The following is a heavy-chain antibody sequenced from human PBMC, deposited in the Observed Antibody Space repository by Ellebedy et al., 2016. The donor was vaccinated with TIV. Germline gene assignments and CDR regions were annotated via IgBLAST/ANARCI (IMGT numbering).Heavy chain of an antibody. J-gene: IGHJ4*02. V-gene: IGHV1-2*02. D-gene: IGHD6-19*01. Sequence: AASVKVSCKASGYTFTSYYMHWVRQAPGQGLEWMGWINPNSGGTNYAQKFQGRVTMTRDTSISTAYMELSRLRSDDTAVYYCARVVGVRSSGWYDYWGQGTLVTVSS. CDR1: GYTFTSYY. CDR2: INPNSGGT. CDR3: ARVVGVRSSGWYDY.